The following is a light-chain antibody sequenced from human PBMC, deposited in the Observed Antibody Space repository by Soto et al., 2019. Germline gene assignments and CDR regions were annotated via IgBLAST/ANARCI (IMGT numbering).Light chain of an antibody. CDR3: HQYGSSPA. CDR2: GAS. J-gene: IGKJ4*01. CDR1: QSVSSSY. Sequence: ETVLTQSPGTLSLSPGERATLSCRASQSVSSSYLAWYQQKPGQAPRLLIDGASSRATGIPDRFSGSGSGTDFTLTISRLEPDDFAVYYCHQYGSSPAFGGGTKVEIK. V-gene: IGKV3-20*01.